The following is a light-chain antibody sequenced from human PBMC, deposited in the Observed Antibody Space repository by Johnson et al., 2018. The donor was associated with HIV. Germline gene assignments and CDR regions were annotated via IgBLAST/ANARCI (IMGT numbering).Light chain of an antibody. J-gene: IGLJ1*01. Sequence: QSVLTQPPSVSAAPGQKVTISCSGSSSNIGNNYVSWYQQLPGTAPKLLIYDNNKRPSGIPDRFSGSKSGTSATLGITGLQTGDEADYSGGTWDSSLIALGPYGLGTGTKVTVL. CDR2: DNN. CDR3: GTWDSSLIALGPYG. V-gene: IGLV1-51*01. CDR1: SSNIGNNY.